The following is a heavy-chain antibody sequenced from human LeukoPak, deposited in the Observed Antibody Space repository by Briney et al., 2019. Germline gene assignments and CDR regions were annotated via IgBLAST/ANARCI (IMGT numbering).Heavy chain of an antibody. CDR2: IYYAVST. J-gene: IGHJ4*02. CDR3: ARTHSGTYYGFDY. Sequence: SETLSLTCTVSGGSISSSGFYWGWIRQPPGKGLEWIGSIYYAVSTYYNPSLESRVTISVDTSKDQLSLKLSSVTAADTAVYYCARTHSGTYYGFDYWGQGTLVTVSS. D-gene: IGHD1-26*01. CDR1: GGSISSSGFY. V-gene: IGHV4-39*01.